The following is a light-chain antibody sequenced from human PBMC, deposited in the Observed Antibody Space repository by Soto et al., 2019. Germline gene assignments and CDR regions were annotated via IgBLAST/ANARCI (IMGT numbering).Light chain of an antibody. CDR2: DVT. CDR3: CSYAGSIYA. V-gene: IGLV2-11*01. CDR1: SSDVGGYDY. Sequence: QSALTQPRSVSGSPGQSVTISCTGTSSDVGGYDYVSWYQQHPGKAPKLMIFDVTKRPSGVPDHFSGSKSGNTASLTISGLQAEDEAHYSCCSYAGSIYAFGSGTKVTVL. J-gene: IGLJ1*01.